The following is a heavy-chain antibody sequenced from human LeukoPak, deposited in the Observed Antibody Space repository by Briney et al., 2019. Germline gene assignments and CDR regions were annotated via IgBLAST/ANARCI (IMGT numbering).Heavy chain of an antibody. CDR2: VRPFDGTT. CDR1: GFSFSSHG. D-gene: IGHD2-2*01. V-gene: IGHV3-23*01. CDR3: TRDHITSWQIDF. J-gene: IGHJ4*02. Sequence: PGGSLTLSCAASGFSFSSHGMGWVRRAPGKGLEWVSHVRPFDGTTTYAESVKGRFTISRDDSKNTVSLQMNSLRVEDTAVYYCTRDHITSWQIDFWGQGTLVTVSS.